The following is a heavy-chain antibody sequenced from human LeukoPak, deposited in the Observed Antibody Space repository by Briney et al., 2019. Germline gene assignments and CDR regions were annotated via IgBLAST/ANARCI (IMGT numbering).Heavy chain of an antibody. Sequence: GASVKVSCKASGGTFSSYVISWVRQAPGQGLEWMGGIIPIFGTANYAQKFQGRVTITADESTSTAYMELSSLRSEDTAVYYCARDSDPYYYDSSGRQIDYWGQGTLVTVSS. CDR1: GGTFSSYV. CDR2: IIPIFGTA. J-gene: IGHJ4*02. CDR3: ARDSDPYYYDSSGRQIDY. V-gene: IGHV1-69*01. D-gene: IGHD3-22*01.